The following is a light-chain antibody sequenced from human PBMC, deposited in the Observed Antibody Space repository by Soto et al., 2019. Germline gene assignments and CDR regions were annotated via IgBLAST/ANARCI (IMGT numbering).Light chain of an antibody. CDR3: MQATQYPPYT. V-gene: IGKV2-24*01. J-gene: IGKJ2*01. Sequence: DIVLTQTPLSSPVTLGQPASISCRSSQSLLHKDGNTYLSWLQQRPGQPPRLLIYKISNRLSGXPXRXTGSGAGTDFTLKISRVEADDVGVYYCMQATQYPPYTFGQGTKLEIE. CDR1: QSLLHKDGNTY. CDR2: KIS.